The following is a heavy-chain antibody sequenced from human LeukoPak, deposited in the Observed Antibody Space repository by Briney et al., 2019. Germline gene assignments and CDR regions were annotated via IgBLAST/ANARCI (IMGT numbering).Heavy chain of an antibody. CDR1: GGAISSYS. J-gene: IGHJ4*02. CDR3: ARLIPYGSGSFYSLYFDH. CDR2: FYYSGST. V-gene: IGHV4-59*08. Sequence: KTSETLSLTCSVSGGAISSYSWSWIRQPPGKGLEWIGYFYYSGSTNYNPSLKSRVTISLDTSKNKFSLKLSSVTAADTAVYYCARLIPYGSGSFYSLYFDHWGQGTLVTVSS. D-gene: IGHD3-10*01.